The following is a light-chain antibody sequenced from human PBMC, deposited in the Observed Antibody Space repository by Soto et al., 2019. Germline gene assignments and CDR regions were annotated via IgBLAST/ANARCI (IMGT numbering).Light chain of an antibody. CDR1: QRVSNNY. Sequence: EIVLTQSPGTLSLSPGERATLSCRASQRVSNNYLAWYQQKPGQAPRLLIYGASTRATGIPDRFSGSGSATDFTLTISRLEPEDFAVYYCQQYGSSPPITFGQGTRRRL. CDR2: GAS. J-gene: IGKJ5*01. CDR3: QQYGSSPPIT. V-gene: IGKV3-20*01.